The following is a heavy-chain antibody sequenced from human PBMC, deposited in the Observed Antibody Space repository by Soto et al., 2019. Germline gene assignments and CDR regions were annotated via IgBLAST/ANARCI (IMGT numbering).Heavy chain of an antibody. V-gene: IGHV1-18*01. CDR3: ERSAGVVDGDDY. D-gene: IGHD3-10*01. Sequence: QVQLVQSGAEVKKPGASVKVSCKASGYIFINYGISWVRQAPGQGLEWMGWINSYNGNTNSAQKVQSRVTMTTDTSTNTAYMELRSLTADDTAVYYCERSAGVVDGDDYWGQGTLVTVSS. CDR1: GYIFINYG. J-gene: IGHJ4*02. CDR2: INSYNGNT.